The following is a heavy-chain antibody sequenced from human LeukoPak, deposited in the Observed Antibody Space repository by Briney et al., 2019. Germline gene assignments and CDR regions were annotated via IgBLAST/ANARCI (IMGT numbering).Heavy chain of an antibody. CDR1: GGSLSGYY. CDR2: INHSGST. Sequence: PSETLSLTCAVYGGSLSGYYWSWIRQPPGKGLEWIGEINHSGSTNYNPSLKSRVTISVDTSKNQFSLKLSSVTAADTAVYYCASAPRDYGGAHFDYWGQGTLVTVSS. V-gene: IGHV4-34*01. J-gene: IGHJ4*02. CDR3: ASAPRDYGGAHFDY. D-gene: IGHD4-23*01.